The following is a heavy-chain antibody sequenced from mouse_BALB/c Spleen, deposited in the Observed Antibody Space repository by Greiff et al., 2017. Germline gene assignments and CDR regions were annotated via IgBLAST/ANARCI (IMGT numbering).Heavy chain of an antibody. Sequence: EVQLQQSGPGLVKPSQSLSLTCSVTGYSITCGYHWNWIRQFPGNKLEWMGYINYDGSNNYNPSLKNRISITRDTSRTQFFLQLNSVTTEDTATYCCAITETGWYFDVWGGGTTVTVSS. J-gene: IGHJ1*01. CDR2: INYDGSN. V-gene: IGHV3-6*02. CDR1: GYSITCGYH. CDR3: AITETGWYFDV.